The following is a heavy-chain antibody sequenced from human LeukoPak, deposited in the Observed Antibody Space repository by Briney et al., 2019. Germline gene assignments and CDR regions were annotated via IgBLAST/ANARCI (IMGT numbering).Heavy chain of an antibody. J-gene: IGHJ6*03. D-gene: IGHD3-10*01. V-gene: IGHV4-59*01. CDR3: ARTTTVRGTYYMDV. Sequence: PSETLSLTCSVSVDSMFGYYWSWIRQPPGRGLEWIGYIYYSGYTNYNPSLKSRVTISVDTSKNQFSLKLSSVTAADTAVYYCARTTTVRGTYYMDVWGKGTTVTISS. CDR1: VDSMFGYY. CDR2: IYYSGYT.